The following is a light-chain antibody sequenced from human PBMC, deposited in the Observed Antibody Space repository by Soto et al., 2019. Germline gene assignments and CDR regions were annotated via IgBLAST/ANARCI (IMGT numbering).Light chain of an antibody. V-gene: IGKV1-39*01. Sequence: DIQMTQSPSSLSASVGDRVTITCRASQSISGYLNWYQQRPGKAPKLLIYEASSLHGGVPSRFSGSGFGTDFTLAISSLHPEDLATYYCQQSYSAPLTFGQGTKVDIK. CDR1: QSISGY. CDR3: QQSYSAPLT. CDR2: EAS. J-gene: IGKJ1*01.